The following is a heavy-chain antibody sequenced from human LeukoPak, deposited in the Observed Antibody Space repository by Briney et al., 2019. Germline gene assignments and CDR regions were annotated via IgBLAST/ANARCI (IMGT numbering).Heavy chain of an antibody. J-gene: IGHJ4*02. D-gene: IGHD3-22*01. CDR3: ARGGYNYGY. Sequence: GRFTISRDNAKNSLYLQMNSLRAEDTAVYYRARGGYNYGYWGQGTLVTVSS. V-gene: IGHV3-11*06.